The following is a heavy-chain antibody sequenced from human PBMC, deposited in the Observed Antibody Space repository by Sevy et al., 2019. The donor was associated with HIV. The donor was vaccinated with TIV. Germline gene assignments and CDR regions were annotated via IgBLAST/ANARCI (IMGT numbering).Heavy chain of an antibody. CDR1: GFTFSDYR. V-gene: IGHV3-30*04. D-gene: IGHD3-16*01. CDR3: ARDRGEILSAAFDY. CDR2: ISYDGRNNK. Sequence: GGSLRLSCAASGFTFSDYRFHWVRQAPGKGLEWVAVISYDGRNNKYNEDSVKGRFTISRDNSKNTVYLQMNSLRAEDTAIYNCARDRGEILSAAFDYWGQGTLVTVSS. J-gene: IGHJ4*02.